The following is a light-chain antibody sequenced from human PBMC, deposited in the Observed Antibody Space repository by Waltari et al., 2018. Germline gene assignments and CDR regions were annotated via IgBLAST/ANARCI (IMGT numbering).Light chain of an antibody. Sequence: DIVMTQSPDSLAVSLGERATFNCKSTQSILYSPNNKNYLAWYQQKPGQSPKLLFYWASTRESGVPDRFSGSGSETDFTLTISSLQTEDVAVYYCQQYYSTPFTFGGGTKVEIK. CDR2: WAS. CDR3: QQYYSTPFT. J-gene: IGKJ4*01. CDR1: QSILYSPNNKNY. V-gene: IGKV4-1*01.